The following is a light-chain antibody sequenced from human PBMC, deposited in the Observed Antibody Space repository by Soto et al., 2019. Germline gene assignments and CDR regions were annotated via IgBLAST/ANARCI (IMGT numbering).Light chain of an antibody. CDR2: GAA. CDR1: QSISIY. J-gene: IGKJ4*01. Sequence: DIQLTQSPSSLSASVGARVPITCRASQSISIYLNWYQHKPGRAPKLLIFGAATLHTGVPPRFSGRGSGTNFTLTITSLQPEDFATYYCQQSYTSLALTFGGGTKV. CDR3: QQSYTSLALT. V-gene: IGKV1-39*01.